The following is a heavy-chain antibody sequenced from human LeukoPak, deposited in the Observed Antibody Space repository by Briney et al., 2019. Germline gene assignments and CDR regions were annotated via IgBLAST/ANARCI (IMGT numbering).Heavy chain of an antibody. J-gene: IGHJ4*02. V-gene: IGHV1-2*02. CDR1: GYTFTYYA. CDR2: ITPGGGT. CDR3: ARDRYGDGFAHFDY. Sequence: ASVKVFCKASGYTFTYYAMHWVRQAPGQGLQWMEWITPGGGTNYPQKFQGRVAITWDTSITTAYMDLSRLTSDGTAVYYCARDRYGDGFAHFDYWGQGALVTVSS. D-gene: IGHD5-24*01.